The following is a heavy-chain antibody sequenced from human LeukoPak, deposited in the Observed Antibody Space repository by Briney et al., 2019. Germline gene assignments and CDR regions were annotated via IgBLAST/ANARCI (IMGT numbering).Heavy chain of an antibody. CDR2: INSDGSST. CDR1: GFTFSSYW. CDR3: ARVEFGELSPYFDY. Sequence: GGSLRLSXAASGFTFSSYWMHWVRQAPGKGLVWVSCINSDGSSTSYADSVKGRFTISRDNAKNTLYLQMNSLRAEDTAVYYCARVEFGELSPYFDYWGQGTLVTVSS. D-gene: IGHD3-10*01. J-gene: IGHJ4*02. V-gene: IGHV3-74*01.